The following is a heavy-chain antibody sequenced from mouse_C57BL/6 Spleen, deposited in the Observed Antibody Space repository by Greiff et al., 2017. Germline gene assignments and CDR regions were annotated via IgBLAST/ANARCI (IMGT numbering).Heavy chain of an antibody. D-gene: IGHD3-2*02. CDR3: ARLASQATWCAY. J-gene: IGHJ3*01. CDR2: ILPGSGST. V-gene: IGHV1-9*01. CDR1: GYTFTGYW. Sequence: VPLKQSGAELMKPGASVKLSCKATGYTFTGYWIEWVKQRPGHGLEWIGEILPGSGSTNSNEKFKGKATFTADTSTNTAYMQLSSLTTEASAIYYCARLASQATWCAYWGQGTLVTVSA.